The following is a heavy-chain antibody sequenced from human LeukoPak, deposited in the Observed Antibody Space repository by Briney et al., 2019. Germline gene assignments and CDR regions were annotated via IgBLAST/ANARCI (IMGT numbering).Heavy chain of an antibody. Sequence: GGSLRLSCAASGFTFSSYAMTWVRQAPGKGLEWVSAISGSGGSTYYADSVKGRFTISRDNSKNTLYLQMNSLRAEDTAVYYCAKDGGAPYYDYVWGSYRYTGYFDYWGQGTLVTVSS. CDR3: AKDGGAPYYDYVWGSYRYTGYFDY. CDR1: GFTFSSYA. J-gene: IGHJ4*02. CDR2: ISGSGGST. V-gene: IGHV3-23*01. D-gene: IGHD3-16*02.